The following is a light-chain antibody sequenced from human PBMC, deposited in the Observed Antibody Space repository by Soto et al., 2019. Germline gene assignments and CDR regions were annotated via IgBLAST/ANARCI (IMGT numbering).Light chain of an antibody. Sequence: SYELTQPPSVSVAPGQTASNSCGGNNIGSRSVHWYQQKPGQAPVLVAYDDRDRPSGIPERFAGSNSGNTATLTISRVEAGDEADYYCQVWDSTSDHYVFXTGTKVTVL. CDR1: NIGSRS. V-gene: IGLV3-21*02. J-gene: IGLJ1*01. CDR3: QVWDSTSDHYV. CDR2: DDR.